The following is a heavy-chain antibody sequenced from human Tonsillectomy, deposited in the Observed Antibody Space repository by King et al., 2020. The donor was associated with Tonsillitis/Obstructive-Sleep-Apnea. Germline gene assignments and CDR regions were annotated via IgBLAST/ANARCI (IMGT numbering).Heavy chain of an antibody. CDR2: IYYSGST. Sequence: LQLQESGPGLVKPSQTLSLTCTVSGGSISSGGYYWSWIRQHPGKGLEWIGCIYYSGSTYYNPSLKSRVTISVDTSKNQFSLKLSSVTPADTAVYYCAGGTTVKSFDYWGQGTLVTVSS. D-gene: IGHD4-17*01. V-gene: IGHV4-31*03. J-gene: IGHJ4*02. CDR3: AGGTTVKSFDY. CDR1: GGSISSGGYY.